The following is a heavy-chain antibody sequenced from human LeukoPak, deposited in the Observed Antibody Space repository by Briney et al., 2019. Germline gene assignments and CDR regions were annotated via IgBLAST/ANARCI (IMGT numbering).Heavy chain of an antibody. CDR2: IYYSGST. CDR3: ARRGLDFWSGYYLPFDY. Sequence: PSETLSLTCTVSGGSISSGDYYWSWIRQPPGKGLEWIEYIYYSGSTYYNPSLKSRVTISVDTSKNQFSLKLSSVTAADTAVYYCARRGLDFWSGYYLPFDYWGQGTLVTVSS. D-gene: IGHD3-3*01. J-gene: IGHJ4*02. CDR1: GGSISSGDYY. V-gene: IGHV4-30-4*01.